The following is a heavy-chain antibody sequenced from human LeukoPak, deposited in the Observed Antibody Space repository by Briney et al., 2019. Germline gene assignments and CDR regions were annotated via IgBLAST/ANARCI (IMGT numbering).Heavy chain of an antibody. D-gene: IGHD1-26*01. CDR2: ISSSGSTI. CDR1: GFTFSSYE. CDR3: ASPKGIVGAIGDY. Sequence: GGSLRLSCAASGFTFSSYEMNWVRQAPGKGLEWVSYISSSGSTIYYADSVKGRFTISRDNAKNSLYLQTNSLRAEDTAVYYCASPKGIVGAIGDYWGQGTLVTVSS. V-gene: IGHV3-48*03. J-gene: IGHJ4*02.